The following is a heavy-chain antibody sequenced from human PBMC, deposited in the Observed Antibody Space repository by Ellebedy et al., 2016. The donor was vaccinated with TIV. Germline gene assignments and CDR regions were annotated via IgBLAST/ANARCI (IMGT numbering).Heavy chain of an antibody. D-gene: IGHD3-10*01. CDR3: ARRSRGPSYYFDY. CDR1: GFTFSSYW. J-gene: IGHJ4*02. Sequence: GESLKISCAASGFTFSSYWMTWVRQAPGKGLEWVANINYDGSETYYVDSMKGRFTISRDNAKNSLYLQLSSLRAEDTAVYYCARRSRGPSYYFDYWGQGALVTVSS. CDR2: INYDGSET. V-gene: IGHV3-7*01.